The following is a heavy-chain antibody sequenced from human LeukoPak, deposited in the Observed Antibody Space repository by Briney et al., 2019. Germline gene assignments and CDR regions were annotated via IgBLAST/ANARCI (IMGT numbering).Heavy chain of an antibody. CDR3: AREESIAAAGTGWFDP. Sequence: ASVKVSCKASGYTFTGYYMHWVRQAPGQGLEWMGWINPNSGGTNYAQKFQGRVTMTRDTSISTAYMELSGLRSDDTAVYYCAREESIAAAGTGWFDPWGQGTLVTVSS. CDR2: INPNSGGT. CDR1: GYTFTGYY. V-gene: IGHV1-2*02. D-gene: IGHD6-13*01. J-gene: IGHJ5*02.